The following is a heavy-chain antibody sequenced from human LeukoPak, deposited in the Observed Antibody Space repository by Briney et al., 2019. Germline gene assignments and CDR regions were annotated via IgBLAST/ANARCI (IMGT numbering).Heavy chain of an antibody. V-gene: IGHV3-20*01. D-gene: IGHD3-10*01. CDR1: GFTFDDYG. CDR3: VGAGSMVRGVIPSPFDY. CDR2: INGEGNNI. Sequence: GGSLRLSCAASGFTFDDYGLSWVRQAPGKGLEWVSGINGEGNNIGYADSVKGRFTISRDNAKSSLYLQMNSLRAEDTALYHCVGAGSMVRGVIPSPFDYWGQGTLVTVSS. J-gene: IGHJ4*02.